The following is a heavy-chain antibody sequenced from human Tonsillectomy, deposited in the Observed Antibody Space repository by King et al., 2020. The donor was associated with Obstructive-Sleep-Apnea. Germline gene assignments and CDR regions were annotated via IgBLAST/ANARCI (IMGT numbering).Heavy chain of an antibody. CDR2: IYYSGST. V-gene: IGHV4-39*07. J-gene: IGHJ5*02. Sequence: QLQESGPGLVKPSETLSLTCTVSGGSISSSSYYWGWIRQPPGKGLEWIGSIYYSGSTYYNPSLKSRVTISVDTSKNQFSLKLSSVTAADTAVYYCARDYYDSSGYYYSVLGPWGQGTLVTVSS. D-gene: IGHD3-22*01. CDR3: ARDYYDSSGYYYSVLGP. CDR1: GGSISSSSYY.